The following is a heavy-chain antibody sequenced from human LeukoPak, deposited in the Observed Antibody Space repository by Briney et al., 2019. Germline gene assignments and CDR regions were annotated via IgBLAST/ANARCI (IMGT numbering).Heavy chain of an antibody. J-gene: IGHJ6*02. D-gene: IGHD3-16*01. CDR1: GGSFSGYY. V-gene: IGHV4-34*01. Sequence: SETLSLTCAVYGGSFSGYYWSWIRRPPGKGLEWIGEINHSGSTNYNPSLKSRVTISVDTSKNQFSLKLSSVTAADTAVYYCTGSYGGVWGQGTTVTVSS. CDR3: TGSYGGV. CDR2: INHSGST.